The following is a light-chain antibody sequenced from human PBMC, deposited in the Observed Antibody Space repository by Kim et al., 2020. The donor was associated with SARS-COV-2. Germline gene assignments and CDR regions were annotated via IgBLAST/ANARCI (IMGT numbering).Light chain of an antibody. CDR3: VAWDDSLKGPV. V-gene: IGLV1-44*01. J-gene: IGLJ3*02. CDR2: NNN. CDR1: SSNIGSKT. Sequence: QPVLTQPPSASGTPGQRVTISCSGSSSNIGSKTVSWYQQLPGTAPKLLIYNNNQRPSGVPDRFSGSKSSTSASLAISGLQSEDEAEYYCVAWDDSLKGPVFGGGTQLTVL.